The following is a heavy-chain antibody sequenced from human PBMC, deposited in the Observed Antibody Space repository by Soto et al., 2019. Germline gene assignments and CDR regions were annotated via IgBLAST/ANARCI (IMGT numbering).Heavy chain of an antibody. V-gene: IGHV3-48*02. D-gene: IGHD5-12*01. CDR3: AREMATITEIEQ. CDR2: ISWSNHTI. J-gene: IGHJ4*02. CDR1: GFSFNTYS. Sequence: GGSLRLSFAASGFSFNTYSMNLVRHAPGKGLEWVSYISWSNHTIYYADSVKGRFTISRDNAKNSLYLQMNSLKDEDTGVYYCAREMATITEIEQWGQGT.